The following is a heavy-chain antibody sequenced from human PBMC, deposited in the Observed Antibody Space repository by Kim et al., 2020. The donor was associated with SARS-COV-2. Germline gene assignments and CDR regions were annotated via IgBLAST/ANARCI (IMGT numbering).Heavy chain of an antibody. D-gene: IGHD3-10*01. Sequence: SVKVSCKASGGTFSSYAISWVRQAPGQGLEWMGGIIPIFGTANYAQKFQGRVTITADESTSTAYMELSSLRSEDTAVYYCARDPELGTHSKKGVYYYYGMDVWGQGTTVTVSS. J-gene: IGHJ6*02. V-gene: IGHV1-69*13. CDR2: IIPIFGTA. CDR3: ARDPELGTHSKKGVYYYYGMDV. CDR1: GGTFSSYA.